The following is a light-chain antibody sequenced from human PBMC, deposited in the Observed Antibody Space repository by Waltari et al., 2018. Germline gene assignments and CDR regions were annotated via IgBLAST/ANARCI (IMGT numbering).Light chain of an antibody. Sequence: EIVLTQSPDFQSVTPKEKVTITCRSPQSLCSSLHWYQQKPDQSPKLLIKYASQSISCVAARFSGSGSGTDFTLTINSLEAEDAAAYYCHQSSSVPPTFGQGTKVEIK. CDR2: YAS. CDR3: HQSSSVPPT. J-gene: IGKJ1*01. V-gene: IGKV6D-21*02. CDR1: QSLCSS.